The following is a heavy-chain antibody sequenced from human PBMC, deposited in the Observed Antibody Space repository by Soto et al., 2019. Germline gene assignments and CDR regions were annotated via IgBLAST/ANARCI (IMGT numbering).Heavy chain of an antibody. V-gene: IGHV4-59*01. CDR1: GGSISSYY. CDR2: IYYSGST. D-gene: IGHD1-1*01. Sequence: TLSLTCTVSGGSISSYYWSWIRQPPGKGLEWIGYIYYSGSTNYNPSLKSRVTISVDTSKNQFSLKLSSVTAADTAVYYCASKPQNWHIWMVYWGPGILVTVAS. J-gene: IGHJ4*02. CDR3: ASKPQNWHIWMVY.